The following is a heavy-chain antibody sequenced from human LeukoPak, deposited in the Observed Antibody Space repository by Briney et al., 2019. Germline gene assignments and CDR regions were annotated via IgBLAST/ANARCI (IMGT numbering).Heavy chain of an antibody. Sequence: PGGSLRLSCAASGFTFSSYEMNWVRQAPGKGLEWVSYISTSGSTVLYADSVKGRFTISRDNAKNSLFLQMNSLRAEDTAVYYRARSWLAVAGPEYWGQGTLVTVSS. CDR1: GFTFSSYE. CDR2: ISTSGSTV. J-gene: IGHJ4*02. CDR3: ARSWLAVAGPEY. V-gene: IGHV3-48*03. D-gene: IGHD6-19*01.